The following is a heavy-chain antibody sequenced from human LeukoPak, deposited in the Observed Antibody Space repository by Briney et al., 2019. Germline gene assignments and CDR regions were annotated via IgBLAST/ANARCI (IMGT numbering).Heavy chain of an antibody. V-gene: IGHV3-74*01. Sequence: PGESLKISCVASGFTFTTYWMHWVRQAPGKGLVWVSRINGDGSNSNYADSVKGRFAISRDNARNTLYLQMNGLRAEDTALYYCARTSPTSHFDFWGQGTLVTVSS. CDR1: GFTFTTYW. J-gene: IGHJ4*02. CDR2: INGDGSNS. CDR3: ARTSPTSHFDF. D-gene: IGHD3-16*01.